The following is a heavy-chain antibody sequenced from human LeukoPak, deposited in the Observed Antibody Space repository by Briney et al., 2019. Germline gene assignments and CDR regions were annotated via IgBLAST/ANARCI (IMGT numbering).Heavy chain of an antibody. CDR1: GFTFSSYA. J-gene: IGHJ4*02. Sequence: GGSLRLSCAASGFTFSSYAMSWVRQAPGKGLEWVSAISGSGGSTYYADSVKGRFTISRDNSKNTLYLQMNSLRAEDTAVDYCAKDTYYDILTGYQRAYYFDYWGQGTLVTVSS. V-gene: IGHV3-23*01. CDR3: AKDTYYDILTGYQRAYYFDY. D-gene: IGHD3-9*01. CDR2: ISGSGGST.